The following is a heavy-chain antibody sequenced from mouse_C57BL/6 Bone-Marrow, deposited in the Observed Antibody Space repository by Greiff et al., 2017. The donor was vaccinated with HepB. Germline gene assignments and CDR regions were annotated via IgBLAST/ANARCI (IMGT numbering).Heavy chain of an antibody. D-gene: IGHD3-2*02. J-gene: IGHJ2*01. CDR2: IYPGSGST. CDR3: ASSRQLRLRDYFDY. V-gene: IGHV1-55*01. CDR1: GYTFTSYW. Sequence: VQLQQPGAELVKPGASVKMSCKASGYTFTSYWITWVKQRPGQGLEWIGDIYPGSGSTNYNEKFKSKATLTVDTSSSTAYMQLSSLTSEDSAVYYCASSRQLRLRDYFDYWGQGTTLTVSS.